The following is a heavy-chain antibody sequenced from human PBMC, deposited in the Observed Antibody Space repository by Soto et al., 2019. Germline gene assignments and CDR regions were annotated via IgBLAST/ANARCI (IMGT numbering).Heavy chain of an antibody. CDR2: ISGSGGST. Sequence: PGGSLRLSCAASGFTFSSYAMSWVRQAPGKGLEWVSAISGSGGSTYYADSVKGRFTISRDDSKNTLYLQMNSLRAEDTAVYYCASPGIAVAGPFGYWGQGTLVTVSS. CDR3: ASPGIAVAGPFGY. J-gene: IGHJ4*02. CDR1: GFTFSSYA. D-gene: IGHD6-19*01. V-gene: IGHV3-23*01.